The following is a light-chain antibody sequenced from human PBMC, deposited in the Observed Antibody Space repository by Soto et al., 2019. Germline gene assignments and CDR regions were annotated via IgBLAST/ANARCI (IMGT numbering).Light chain of an antibody. CDR1: SSDVGGFNY. CDR3: SSYTSSSSGV. J-gene: IGLJ1*01. CDR2: EVR. V-gene: IGLV2-14*01. Sequence: QSALTQPASVSGSPGQSITISCTGTSSDVGGFNYVSWYQQHPGKTPKLLIYEVRLRPTGVSDRFSGSKSGNTASLTISGPQAEDEADYYCSSYTSSSSGVFGTGTKLTVL.